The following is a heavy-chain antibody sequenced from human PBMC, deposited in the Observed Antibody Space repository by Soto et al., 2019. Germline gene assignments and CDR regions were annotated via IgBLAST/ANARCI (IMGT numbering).Heavy chain of an antibody. CDR2: IIPIFGPA. V-gene: IGHV1-69*01. D-gene: IGHD6-13*01. Sequence: QVQLVQSGAEVKNPGASLKVSCKASGGTFSSYAISWVRQAPGQGLEWMGRIIPIFGPANYAQKFQGRVTITADESTSTAYMELSRLRAEDTGVYYCPYSRWSEGSFDYWGQEPLLSVSS. CDR1: GGTFSSYA. J-gene: IGHJ4*02. CDR3: PYSRWSEGSFDY.